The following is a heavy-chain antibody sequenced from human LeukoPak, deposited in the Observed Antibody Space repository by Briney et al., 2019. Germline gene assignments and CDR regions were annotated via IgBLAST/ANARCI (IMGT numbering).Heavy chain of an antibody. J-gene: IGHJ6*03. CDR1: GFTFSSYS. D-gene: IGHD2-2*02. V-gene: IGHV3-48*04. CDR3: ARDGYCSSTSCYTNWNYDSYYYYYMDV. Sequence: GGSLRLSCAASGFTFSSYSMNWVRQAPGKGLEWVSYISSSSSTIYYADSVKGRFTISRDNAKNSLYLQMNSLRAEDTAVYYCARDGYCSSTSCYTNWNYDSYYYYYMDVWGKGTTVTVSS. CDR2: ISSSSSTI.